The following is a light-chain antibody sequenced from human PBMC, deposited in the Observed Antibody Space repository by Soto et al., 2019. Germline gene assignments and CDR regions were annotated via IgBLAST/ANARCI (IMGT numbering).Light chain of an antibody. CDR2: SAS. V-gene: IGKV1-39*01. J-gene: IGKJ2*01. Sequence: DIQMTQSPASLSASVGDRVSITCRASQTISSYLNWYQQKPGAAPKLLIYSASTLQSGVPSRFSGSGFGTDYTLTISSLQPEDFAVYYCQQTFRTPHTFGQGTKLDIE. CDR3: QQTFRTPHT. CDR1: QTISSY.